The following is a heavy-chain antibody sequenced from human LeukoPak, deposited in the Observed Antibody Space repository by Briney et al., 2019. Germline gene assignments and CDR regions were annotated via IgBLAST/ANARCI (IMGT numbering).Heavy chain of an antibody. J-gene: IGHJ3*02. V-gene: IGHV1-69*13. CDR3: AAPLWFRELQTFDI. CDR1: GGTFSSYA. CDR2: IIPIFGTA. D-gene: IGHD3-10*01. Sequence: GASVKVSCKASGGTFSSYAISWVRQAPGQGLEWMGGIIPIFGTANYAQKFLGRVTITADESTSTAYMELSSLRSEDTAVYYCAAPLWFRELQTFDIWGEGTMVTVSS.